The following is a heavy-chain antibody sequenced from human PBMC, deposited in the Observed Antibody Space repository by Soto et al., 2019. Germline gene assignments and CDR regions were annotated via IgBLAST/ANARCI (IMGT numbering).Heavy chain of an antibody. Sequence: QVQLVQSGAEVKKPGASVKVSCKESGYTFTGYYMHWVRQAPGQGLEWMGGINPNSGGTNYSQKCQGSVTMTRDTSISTAYMELSRLRSDDTAVYYCARVRLTAGGFDPWGQGTLVTVSS. V-gene: IGHV1-2*02. CDR2: INPNSGGT. CDR1: GYTFTGYY. D-gene: IGHD5-18*01. CDR3: ARVRLTAGGFDP. J-gene: IGHJ5*02.